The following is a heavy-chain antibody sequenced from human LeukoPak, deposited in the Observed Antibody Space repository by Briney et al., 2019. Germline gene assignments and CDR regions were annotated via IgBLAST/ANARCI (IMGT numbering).Heavy chain of an antibody. CDR1: GYTFTSYY. CDR2: INPSGGST. V-gene: IGHV1-46*01. Sequence: ASVKVSCKASGYTFTSYYMHWVRQAPGQGLEWMGIINPSGGSTSYAQKFQGRVTMTEDTSTDTAYMELSSLRSEDTAVYYCATSRAVGAMPLDYWGQGTLVTVSS. D-gene: IGHD1-26*01. J-gene: IGHJ4*02. CDR3: ATSRAVGAMPLDY.